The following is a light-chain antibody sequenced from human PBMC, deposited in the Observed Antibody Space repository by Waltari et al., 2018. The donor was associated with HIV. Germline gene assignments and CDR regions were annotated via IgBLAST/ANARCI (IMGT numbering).Light chain of an antibody. CDR1: NTDVGGYDL. J-gene: IGLJ3*02. CDR2: GVT. CDR3: CSFAGSSTWV. V-gene: IGLV2-23*02. Sequence: QSALTQPATVSGSPGQSITISCTGTNTDVGGYDLVPWYQQPPGKAPKLIIYGVTERPSGVSIHFSGSKSGNPASLTISGLRAEDEADYYCCSFAGSSTWVFGGGTKLTVL.